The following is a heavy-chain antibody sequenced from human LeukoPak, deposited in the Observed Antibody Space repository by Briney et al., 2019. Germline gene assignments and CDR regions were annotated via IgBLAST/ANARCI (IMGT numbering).Heavy chain of an antibody. CDR1: GGSISSYY. CDR2: IYYSGST. Sequence: SETLSLTCTVSGGSISSYYWSWLRQPPGKGLEWIGYIYYSGSTNYNPSLKSRVTISVDTSKNQYSLKLSSVTAADTAVYYCARVISRDGYNYALDYWGQGTLVTVSS. D-gene: IGHD5-24*01. J-gene: IGHJ4*02. CDR3: ARVISRDGYNYALDY. V-gene: IGHV4-59*01.